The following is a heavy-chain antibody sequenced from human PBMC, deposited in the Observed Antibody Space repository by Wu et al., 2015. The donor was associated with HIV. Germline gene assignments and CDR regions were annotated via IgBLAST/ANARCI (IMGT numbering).Heavy chain of an antibody. D-gene: IGHD6-13*01. CDR1: GYTFTYRY. CDR3: ATGQQLAPGAPKDYYYYMDV. V-gene: IGHV1-45*02. CDR2: ITPFNGNT. J-gene: IGHJ6*03. Sequence: QMQLVQSGAEVKKTGSSVKVSCKASGYTFTYRYLHWVRQAPGQALEWMGWITPFNGNTNYAQKFQDRVTITRDRSMSTAYMELSSLRSEDTAMYYCATGQQLAPGAPKDYYYYMDVWGERDRRSSSP.